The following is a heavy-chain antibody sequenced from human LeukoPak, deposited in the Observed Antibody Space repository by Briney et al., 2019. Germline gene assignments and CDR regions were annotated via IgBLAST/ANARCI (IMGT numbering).Heavy chain of an antibody. CDR1: GFTFSSYA. CDR3: ARDVSGYDPYYYYYGMDV. Sequence: PGGSLRLSCAASGFTFSSYAMNWVRQAPWEGLEWVSSISYTGAGTYYADSMKGRFTISRDNTKNTLYLQMNSLRADDTAVYYCARDVSGYDPYYYYYGMDVWGQGTTVTVSS. V-gene: IGHV3-23*01. J-gene: IGHJ6*02. D-gene: IGHD5-12*01. CDR2: ISYTGAGT.